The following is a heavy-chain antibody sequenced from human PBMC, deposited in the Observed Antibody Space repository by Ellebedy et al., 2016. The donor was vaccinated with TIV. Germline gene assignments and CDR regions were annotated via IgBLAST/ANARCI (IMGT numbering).Heavy chain of an antibody. CDR3: ACRSQTGYYYYYSMDV. D-gene: IGHD3-9*01. J-gene: IGHJ6*02. Sequence: GESLKISXAASGFTVSNNYMSWVRQAPGKGLEWVSLIYSGGSTYYADSVKGRFTISRDNSKKTLYLQMNSLRAEDTAVYYCACRSQTGYYYYYSMDVWGQGTTVTVSS. V-gene: IGHV3-53*01. CDR1: GFTVSNNY. CDR2: IYSGGST.